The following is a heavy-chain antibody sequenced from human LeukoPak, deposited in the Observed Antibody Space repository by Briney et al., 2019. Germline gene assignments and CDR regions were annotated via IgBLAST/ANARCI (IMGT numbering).Heavy chain of an antibody. CDR2: IYWNDDK. CDR1: GFSLSTSGVG. V-gene: IGHV2-5*01. D-gene: IGHD3-3*01. CDR3: AHNRPITIFGVVIEPNWFDP. Sequence: SGPTLVKPTQTLTLTCTFSGFSLSTSGVGVGWIRQPPGKALEWLALIYWNDDKRYSPSLKSRLTITKDTSKNQVVLTMTNMDPVDTATYYCAHNRPITIFGVVIEPNWFDPWGQGTLVTVSS. J-gene: IGHJ5*02.